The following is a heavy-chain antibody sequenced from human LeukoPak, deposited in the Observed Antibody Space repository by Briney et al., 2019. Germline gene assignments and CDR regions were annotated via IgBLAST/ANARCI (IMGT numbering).Heavy chain of an antibody. Sequence: GGSLRLSCAASGFIFSDAWMSWVRQAPGKGLEWVGRIKSKTDDGTIDYAAPVKGRFTISRHDSKNTLYVQMNSLKTEDTAVYYCARRAGAYTHPYDYWGQGTLVTVS. CDR2: IKSKTDDGTI. CDR3: ARRAGAYTHPYDY. CDR1: GFIFSDAW. V-gene: IGHV3-15*01. J-gene: IGHJ4*02. D-gene: IGHD3-16*01.